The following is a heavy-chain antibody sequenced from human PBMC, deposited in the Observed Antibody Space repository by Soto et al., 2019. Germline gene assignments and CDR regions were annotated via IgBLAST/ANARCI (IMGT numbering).Heavy chain of an antibody. D-gene: IGHD5-18*01. CDR1: GSTFSDSA. CDR3: TCSVSGDTGLHF. J-gene: IGHJ4*02. Sequence: GGSLRLSCAASGSTFSDSAMHWVRLASGKGLEWVGRIQTKSNDYATAHGESVKGRFTISRDESKDTAYLQMNSLKADDTAVYFCTCSVSGDTGLHFWGQGTLVTVSS. CDR2: IQTKSNDYAT. V-gene: IGHV3-73*01.